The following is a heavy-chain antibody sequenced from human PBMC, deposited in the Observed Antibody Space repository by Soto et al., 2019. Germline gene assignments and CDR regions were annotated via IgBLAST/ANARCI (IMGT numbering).Heavy chain of an antibody. CDR3: ARLSADYGGNTVDF. CDR2: INHSGST. V-gene: IGHV4-34*01. J-gene: IGHJ4*02. Sequence: SETLSLTCAVSGGSFRACCWSWILQPPGKGLEWIGEINHSGSTKYTPSLKSRVTISLDTPKTQFSLKLRAVTAEDTAGYYCARLSADYGGNTVDFWGQGILVTVSS. D-gene: IGHD4-17*01. CDR1: GGSFRACC.